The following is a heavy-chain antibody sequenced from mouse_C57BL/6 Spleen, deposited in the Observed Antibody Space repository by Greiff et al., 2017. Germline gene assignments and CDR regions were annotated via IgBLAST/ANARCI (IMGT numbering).Heavy chain of an antibody. Sequence: QVQLQQSGAELARPGASVKLSCKASGYTFTSYGISWVKQSTVQGLEWIGEIYPRSGNTYYNEKFKGKATLTADKSSSTAYMELRSLTSADSAVXICARYLHLYAMDYWGQGNSVTVSS. V-gene: IGHV1-81*01. CDR2: IYPRSGNT. J-gene: IGHJ4*01. CDR1: GYTFTSYG. CDR3: ARYLHLYAMDY.